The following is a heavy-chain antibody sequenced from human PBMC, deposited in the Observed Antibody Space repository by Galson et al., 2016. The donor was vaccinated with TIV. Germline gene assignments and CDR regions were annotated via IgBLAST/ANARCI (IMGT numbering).Heavy chain of an antibody. CDR2: ISDGGNT. Sequence: SLRLSCAASGLSVSINYMTWVRQAPGKGLEWVSLISDGGNTYYPDSVKGRFTISRDNSKKTLYLQMNSLRVEDTAVYYCARDRVVDASYYYYYYCMDVWGQGTAVTVSS. V-gene: IGHV3-66*02. J-gene: IGHJ6*02. CDR3: ARDRVVDASYYYYYYCMDV. D-gene: IGHD2-15*01. CDR1: GLSVSINY.